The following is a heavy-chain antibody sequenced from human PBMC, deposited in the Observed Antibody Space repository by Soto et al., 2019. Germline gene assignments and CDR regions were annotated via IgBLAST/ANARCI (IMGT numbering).Heavy chain of an antibody. CDR2: MNPNSGNT. CDR3: ASPGGSCSGSSCYSFYAFDI. CDR1: GYTFTSYD. D-gene: IGHD2-15*01. V-gene: IGHV1-8*01. Sequence: QVQLVQSGAEVKKPGASVKVSCKASGYTFTSYDINWVRQATGEGLEWMGWMNPNSGNTGYAQKFQGRVTMTRNTAISTAYMELSRLRSEDTAVYYCASPGGSCSGSSCYSFYAFDIWGQGTMVTVSS. J-gene: IGHJ3*02.